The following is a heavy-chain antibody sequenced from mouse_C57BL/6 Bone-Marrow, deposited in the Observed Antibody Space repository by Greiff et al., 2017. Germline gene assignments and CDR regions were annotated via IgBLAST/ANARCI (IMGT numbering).Heavy chain of an antibody. D-gene: IGHD2-3*01. V-gene: IGHV1-63*01. CDR3: ARWLLRFYYFDY. CDR2: IYPGGGYT. Sequence: QVQLKQSGAELVRPGTSVKMSCKASGYTFTNYWIGWAKQRPGHGLEWIGDIYPGGGYTNYNEKFKGKATLTADKSSSTAYMELRSLTSEDSAVYFCARWLLRFYYFDYWGQGTTLTGSS. CDR1: GYTFTNYW. J-gene: IGHJ2*01.